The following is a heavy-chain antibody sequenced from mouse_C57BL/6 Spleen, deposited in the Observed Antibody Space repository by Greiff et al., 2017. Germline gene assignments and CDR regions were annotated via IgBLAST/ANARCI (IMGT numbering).Heavy chain of an antibody. Sequence: EVQRVESGEGLVKPGGSLKLSCAASGFTFSSYAMSWVRQTPEKRLEWVAYISSGGDYIYYADTVKGRFTISRDNARNTLYLQMSSLKSEDTAMYYCTREGYYGSSFYWYFDVWGTGTTVTVSS. CDR2: ISSGGDYI. D-gene: IGHD1-1*01. V-gene: IGHV5-9-1*02. CDR3: TREGYYGSSFYWYFDV. CDR1: GFTFSSYA. J-gene: IGHJ1*03.